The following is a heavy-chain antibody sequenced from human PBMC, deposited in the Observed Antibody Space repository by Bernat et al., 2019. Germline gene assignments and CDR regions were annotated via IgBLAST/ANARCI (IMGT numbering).Heavy chain of an antibody. Sequence: QLQLVESGGGVVQPGRSLRLSCAASGFTFSSYAMHWVRQAPGKGLEWVALISYDGSNKYYADSVKGRFTISRDNSKNTLYLQMNSLRAEDTAVYYCERPGYSSSSLDAFDIWGQGTMVTVSS. CDR3: ERPGYSSSSLDAFDI. J-gene: IGHJ3*02. V-gene: IGHV3-30-3*01. CDR1: GFTFSSYA. CDR2: ISYDGSNK. D-gene: IGHD6-6*01.